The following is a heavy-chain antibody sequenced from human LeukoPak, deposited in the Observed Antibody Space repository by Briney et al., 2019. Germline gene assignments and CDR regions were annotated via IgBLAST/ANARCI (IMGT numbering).Heavy chain of an antibody. D-gene: IGHD1-26*01. CDR1: GYSFTSYW. Sequence: GESLEISCKGSGYSFTSYWIGWVRQMPGEGLEWMGSIYPGDSDTRYSPSFQGQVTISADKSISTASLQWSSLKASDTAMYYCARRVGATSDDWFDPWGQGTLVTVSS. CDR2: IYPGDSDT. V-gene: IGHV5-51*01. J-gene: IGHJ5*02. CDR3: ARRVGATSDDWFDP.